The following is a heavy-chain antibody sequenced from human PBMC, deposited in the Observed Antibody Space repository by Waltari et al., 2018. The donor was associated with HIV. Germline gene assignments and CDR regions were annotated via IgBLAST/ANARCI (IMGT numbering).Heavy chain of an antibody. V-gene: IGHV3-48*03. CDR1: GVTFRSYA. CDR3: VRQGRYDTIHYYRGYY. D-gene: IGHD2-15*01. J-gene: IGHJ1*01. CDR2: ISRSGSTI. Sequence: EVDLVESGGDLVHPGGSLRLSCEVSGVTFRSYAMNWVRQAPGKGLEWISYISRSGSTISYADSVKGRFTISRDNTNNSLSLQMTSLRVEDTAYYYCVRQGRYDTIHYYRGYYWGQGTLVTVSS.